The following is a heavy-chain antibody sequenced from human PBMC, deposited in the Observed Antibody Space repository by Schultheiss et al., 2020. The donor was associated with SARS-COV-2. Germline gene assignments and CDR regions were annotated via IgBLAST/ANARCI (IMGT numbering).Heavy chain of an antibody. V-gene: IGHV3-9*01. J-gene: IGHJ6*02. Sequence: GGSLRLSCAASGFTFSSYWMSWVRQAPGKGLEWVSGISWNSGSIGYADSVKGRFTISRDNAKNSLYLQMNSLRAEDTAVYYCAKDRGYCSGGSCYGMDVWGQGTTVTVSS. CDR1: GFTFSSYW. CDR2: ISWNSGSI. CDR3: AKDRGYCSGGSCYGMDV. D-gene: IGHD2-15*01.